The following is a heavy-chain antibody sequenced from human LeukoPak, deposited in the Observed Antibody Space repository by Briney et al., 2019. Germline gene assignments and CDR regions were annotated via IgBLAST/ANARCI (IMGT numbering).Heavy chain of an antibody. Sequence: GGSLRLSCAASGFTFSSYSMNWVRQAPGKGLEWVSSISSSSSYIYYADSVKGRFTISRDNAKNSLYLQMNSLRAEDTAVYYCARGDITMVRGEDYFGYWGQGALVTVSS. J-gene: IGHJ4*02. D-gene: IGHD3-10*01. CDR3: ARGDITMVRGEDYFGY. V-gene: IGHV3-21*01. CDR1: GFTFSSYS. CDR2: ISSSSSYI.